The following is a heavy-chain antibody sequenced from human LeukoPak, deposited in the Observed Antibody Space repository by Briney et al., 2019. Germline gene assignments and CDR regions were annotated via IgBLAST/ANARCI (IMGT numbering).Heavy chain of an antibody. V-gene: IGHV3-23*01. CDR2: VSGGAEAT. J-gene: IGHJ4*02. Sequence: GSLRLPCAASGFSFRDYAMTWVRQAPGKGLEWVSTVSGGAEATYYADSVKGRFAISRDNSKSALYLQMNSLRAEDTAIYYCAKDTPLTAYTSGWSNNCFDYWGQGTLVTVSS. CDR3: AKDTPLTAYTSGWSNNCFDY. D-gene: IGHD6-19*01. CDR1: GFSFRDYA.